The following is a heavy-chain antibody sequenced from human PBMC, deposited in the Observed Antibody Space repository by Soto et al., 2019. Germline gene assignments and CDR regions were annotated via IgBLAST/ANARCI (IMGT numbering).Heavy chain of an antibody. J-gene: IGHJ4*02. V-gene: IGHV1-69*13. CDR2: IIPFFATA. CDR3: ARSAAMAAGDKNYYDF. Sequence: EASVKVSCKASGCTFSTFGLSWVRQAPGQGLEWMGGIIPFFATAEYSQKFEDRSSITADESTNTVYMDLRSLKYENTPIYYPARSAAMAAGDKNYYDFWGQGAMVTVCS. D-gene: IGHD6-19*01. CDR1: GCTFSTFG.